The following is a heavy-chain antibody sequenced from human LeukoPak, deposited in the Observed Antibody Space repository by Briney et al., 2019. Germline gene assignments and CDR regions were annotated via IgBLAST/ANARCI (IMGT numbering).Heavy chain of an antibody. V-gene: IGHV3-23*01. CDR2: ISGSGGST. Sequence: QAGGSLRLSCAASGFTFSSYAMSWFRQAPGKGLDWVSSISGSGGSTYHADSVKGRFTISRDNSKNTLYLQMNSLRAEDTAVYYCEGSTSWYYFDYWGQGTLVTVSS. D-gene: IGHD2-2*01. CDR3: EGSTSWYYFDY. J-gene: IGHJ4*02. CDR1: GFTFSSYA.